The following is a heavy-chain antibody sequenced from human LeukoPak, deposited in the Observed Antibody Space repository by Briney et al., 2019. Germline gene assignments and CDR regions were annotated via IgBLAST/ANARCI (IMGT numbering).Heavy chain of an antibody. CDR3: ARVQGAYYYDSSGYAFDI. V-gene: IGHV4-38-2*02. D-gene: IGHD3-22*01. J-gene: IGHJ3*02. CDR1: GYSISSGYY. Sequence: SETLSLTCTVSGYSISSGYYWGWIRQPPGKGLEWIGSIYHSGSTYYNPSLKSRVTMSVDTSKNQFSLKLSSVTAADTAVYYCARVQGAYYYDSSGYAFDIWGQGTMVTVSS. CDR2: IYHSGST.